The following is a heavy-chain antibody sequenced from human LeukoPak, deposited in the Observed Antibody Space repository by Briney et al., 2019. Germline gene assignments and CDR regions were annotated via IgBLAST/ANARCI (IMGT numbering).Heavy chain of an antibody. Sequence: PSETLSLTCTVSGGSVSSGRHYWSWIRQPPGKGLEWIGYIYYSGSTNYNPSLKSRVTISIDTSKNQFSLKLSSVTAADTAVYYCARDDGCCSSSSCNGMDVWGHGTTVTVSS. CDR2: IYYSGST. CDR1: GGSVSSGRHY. V-gene: IGHV4-61*01. D-gene: IGHD2-2*01. J-gene: IGHJ6*02. CDR3: ARDDGCCSSSSCNGMDV.